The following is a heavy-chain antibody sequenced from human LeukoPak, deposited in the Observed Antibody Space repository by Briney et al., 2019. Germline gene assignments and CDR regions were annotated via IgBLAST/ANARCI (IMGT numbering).Heavy chain of an antibody. CDR3: ARDRGIDYYGSGSYYRHYYYYMDV. D-gene: IGHD3-10*01. J-gene: IGHJ6*03. CDR2: INPNCGGT. CDR1: GYTFTGYY. Sequence: GASVKVSCKASGYTFTGYYMHWVRQAPGQGLEWMGWINPNCGGTNYAQKFQGRVTMTRDTSISTAYMELSRLRSDDTAVYYCARDRGIDYYGSGSYYRHYYYYMDVWGKGTTVTVSS. V-gene: IGHV1-2*02.